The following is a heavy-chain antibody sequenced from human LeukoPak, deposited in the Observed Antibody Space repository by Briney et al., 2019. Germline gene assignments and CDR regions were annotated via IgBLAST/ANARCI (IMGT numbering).Heavy chain of an antibody. CDR3: ARAWYSWGYYFDY. J-gene: IGHJ4*02. V-gene: IGHV3-48*02. CDR2: ISSSSSTV. D-gene: IGHD1-26*01. Sequence: GGSLRLSCAASGFTFSSYSMNWVRQAPGKGLEWVSYISSSSSTVFYADSVKGRFTISRDNAKNSLYLQMHSLRDEDTAVYYCARAWYSWGYYFDYWGQGTLVTVSS. CDR1: GFTFSSYS.